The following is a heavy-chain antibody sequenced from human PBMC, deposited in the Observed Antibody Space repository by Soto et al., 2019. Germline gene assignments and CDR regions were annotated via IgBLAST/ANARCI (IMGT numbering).Heavy chain of an antibody. J-gene: IGHJ4*02. CDR1: GFTFTSSA. Sequence: QMQLVQSGPEVKKPGTSVKVSCKASGFTFTSSAVQWVQQARGQRLEWIGWIVVGSGNTNYAQKFQERVTITRDMSTSTAYMELSSLRSEDTAVYYCAAMFYYGSGSVYWGQGTLVTVSS. V-gene: IGHV1-58*01. D-gene: IGHD3-10*01. CDR3: AAMFYYGSGSVY. CDR2: IVVGSGNT.